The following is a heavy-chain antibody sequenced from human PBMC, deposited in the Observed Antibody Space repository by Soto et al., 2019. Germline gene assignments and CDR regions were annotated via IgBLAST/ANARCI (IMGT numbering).Heavy chain of an antibody. CDR2: IYLGDSDT. D-gene: IGHD2-15*01. V-gene: IGHV5-51*03. Sequence: GESLKISCKGSGYTFTQSWIAWVRQMPGKGLEWMGIIYLGDSDTRYGPSFQGQVTISADKSTSTAYLQWSSLRASDTAMYYHARQVLAANTNYYYYDLDVWGHGTTVTVSS. CDR1: GYTFTQSW. J-gene: IGHJ6*02. CDR3: ARQVLAANTNYYYYDLDV.